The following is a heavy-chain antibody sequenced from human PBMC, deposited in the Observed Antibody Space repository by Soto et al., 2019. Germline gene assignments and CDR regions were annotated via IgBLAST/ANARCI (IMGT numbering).Heavy chain of an antibody. CDR3: AKDLSRWIVGISDY. J-gene: IGHJ4*02. D-gene: IGHD1-26*01. CDR2: ISYDGSNK. V-gene: IGHV3-30*18. Sequence: GGSLRLSCAASGFTFSSYGMHWVRQAPGKGLEWVAVISYDGSNKYYADSVKGRFTISRDNSKNTLYLQMNSLRAEDTAVYYCAKDLSRWIVGISDYWGQGALVTVYS. CDR1: GFTFSSYG.